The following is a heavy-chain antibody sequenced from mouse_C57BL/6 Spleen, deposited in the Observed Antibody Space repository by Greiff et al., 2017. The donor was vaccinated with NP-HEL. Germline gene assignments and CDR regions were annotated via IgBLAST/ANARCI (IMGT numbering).Heavy chain of an antibody. CDR1: GFTFSDYG. CDR2: ISSGSSTI. V-gene: IGHV5-17*01. Sequence: EVKLEESGGGLVKPGGSLKLSCAASGFTFSDYGMHWVRQAPEKGLEWVAYISSGSSTIYYADTVKGRFTISRDNAKNTLFLQMTSLRSEDTAMYYCARGGNYDGYYAMDYWGQGTSVTVSS. D-gene: IGHD2-1*01. CDR3: ARGGNYDGYYAMDY. J-gene: IGHJ4*01.